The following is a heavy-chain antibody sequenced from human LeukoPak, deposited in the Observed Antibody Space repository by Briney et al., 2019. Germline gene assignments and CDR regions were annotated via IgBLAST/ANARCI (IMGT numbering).Heavy chain of an antibody. CDR2: INHSGST. CDR1: GGSFSGYY. Sequence: SETLSLTCAVYGGSFSGYYWSWIRQPPGKGLEWIGEINHSGSTNYNPSLKSRVTISVDTSKNQFSLKLSSVTAADTAVYYCASHPPPYRVRGVRVSRWGQGTLVIVSS. V-gene: IGHV4-34*01. D-gene: IGHD3-10*02. J-gene: IGHJ4*02. CDR3: ASHPPPYRVRGVRVSR.